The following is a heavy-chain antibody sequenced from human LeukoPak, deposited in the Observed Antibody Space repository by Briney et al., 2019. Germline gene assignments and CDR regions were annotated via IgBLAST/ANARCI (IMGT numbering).Heavy chain of an antibody. J-gene: IGHJ6*03. Sequence: PGGSLRLSCAASGFTFRSYSMSWVRQAPGKGLEWISSMSGSSTYIYYGDSVRGRFTISRDNAKNSLHLQMNSLRADDAGVYYCAREGGNYFYMDVWGIGTTVTIS. CDR2: MSGSSTYI. CDR3: AREGGNYFYMDV. D-gene: IGHD2-15*01. CDR1: GFTFRSYS. V-gene: IGHV3-21*01.